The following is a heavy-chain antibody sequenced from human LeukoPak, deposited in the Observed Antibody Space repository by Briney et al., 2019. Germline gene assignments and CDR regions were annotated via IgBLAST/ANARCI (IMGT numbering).Heavy chain of an antibody. J-gene: IGHJ3*02. V-gene: IGHV3-23*01. Sequence: GGSLRLSCAASGFTFSSYAMSWVRQVPGKGLEWVSAISGSGGSTYYADSVKGRFTISRDNSKNTLYLQMNSLRAEDTAVYYCAKDFKYYRSAFDIWGQGTMVTVSS. CDR3: AKDFKYYRSAFDI. CDR1: GFTFSSYA. D-gene: IGHD3-10*01. CDR2: ISGSGGST.